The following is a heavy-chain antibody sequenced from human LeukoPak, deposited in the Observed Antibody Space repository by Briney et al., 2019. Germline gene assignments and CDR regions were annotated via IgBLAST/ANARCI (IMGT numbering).Heavy chain of an antibody. J-gene: IGHJ6*03. CDR3: ARDRVYYMDV. Sequence: GGSLRLSCAASGFTFSDYNINWVRQAPGQGLEWLSHIGGRTSTTYYADSVKGRFTISRDNAKNSLYLQMNGLSDEDTAVYYCARDRVYYMDVWGKGTTVTVSS. CDR1: GFTFSDYN. CDR2: IGGRTSTT. V-gene: IGHV3-48*02.